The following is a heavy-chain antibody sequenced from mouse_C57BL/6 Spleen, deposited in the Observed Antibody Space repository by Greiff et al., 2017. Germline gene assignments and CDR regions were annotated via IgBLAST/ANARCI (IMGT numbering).Heavy chain of an antibody. Sequence: QVQLQQPGAELVRPGTSVKLSCKASGYTFTSYWMHWVKQRPGHGLEWIGVIDPSDSYTNYNQKFKGKATLTVDTSSSTAYMQLSSLTSEDSAVYYCASGEPGLYYAMDYWGQGTSVTVSS. V-gene: IGHV1-59*01. CDR2: IDPSDSYT. J-gene: IGHJ4*01. CDR3: ASGEPGLYYAMDY. CDR1: GYTFTSYW.